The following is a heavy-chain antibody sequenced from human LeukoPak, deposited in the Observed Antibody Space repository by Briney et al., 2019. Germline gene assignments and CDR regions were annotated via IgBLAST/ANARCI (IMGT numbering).Heavy chain of an antibody. J-gene: IGHJ5*02. CDR1: GGSVSSGSYY. V-gene: IGHV4-61*01. D-gene: IGHD1/OR15-1a*01. Sequence: PSETLSLTCTVSGGSVSSGSYYWSWIRQPPGKGLEWIGYICYSGSTNYNPSLKSRVTISVDTSKNQFSLKLSSVTAADTAVYYCARGARKQQNWFDPWGQGTLVTVSS. CDR3: ARGARKQQNWFDP. CDR2: ICYSGST.